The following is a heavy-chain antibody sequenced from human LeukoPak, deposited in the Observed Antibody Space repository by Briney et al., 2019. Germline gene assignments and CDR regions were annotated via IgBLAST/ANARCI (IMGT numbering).Heavy chain of an antibody. CDR3: ARAEDIVVVPAAIY. CDR2: INPNSGGT. CDR1: GYTFTGYY. D-gene: IGHD2-2*01. J-gene: IGHJ4*02. V-gene: IGHV1-2*02. Sequence: ASVKVSCKAPGYTFTGYYMHWVRQAPGQGLEWMGWINPNSGGTNYAQKFQGRVTMTRDTSISTAYMELSRLRSDDTAVYYCARAEDIVVVPAAIYWGQGTLVTVSS.